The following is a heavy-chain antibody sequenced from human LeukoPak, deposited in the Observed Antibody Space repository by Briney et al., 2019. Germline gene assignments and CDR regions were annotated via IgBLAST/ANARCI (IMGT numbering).Heavy chain of an antibody. CDR2: IYTSGST. Sequence: SETLSLTCTVSGGSISSYYWSWIRQPAGKGLEWIGRIYTSGSTNYNPSLKSRVTMSVDTSKNQFSLKLSSVTAADTAVYYCARAAEVRGAAYMDVWGKGTTVTVSS. D-gene: IGHD3-10*01. CDR3: ARAAEVRGAAYMDV. J-gene: IGHJ6*03. CDR1: GGSISSYY. V-gene: IGHV4-4*07.